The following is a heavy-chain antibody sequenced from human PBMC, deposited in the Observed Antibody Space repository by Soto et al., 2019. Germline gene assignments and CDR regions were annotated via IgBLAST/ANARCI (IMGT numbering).Heavy chain of an antibody. Sequence: SETLSLTCTVSGGSISSSSYYWGWIRQPPGKGLEWIGSIYYSGSTYYNPSLKSRVTISVDTPKNQFSLKLSSVTVADTAVYYCARHTPAISISDHWGQGTLVTVSS. V-gene: IGHV4-39*01. D-gene: IGHD2-15*01. CDR3: ARHTPAISISDH. CDR1: GGSISSSSYY. J-gene: IGHJ4*02. CDR2: IYYSGST.